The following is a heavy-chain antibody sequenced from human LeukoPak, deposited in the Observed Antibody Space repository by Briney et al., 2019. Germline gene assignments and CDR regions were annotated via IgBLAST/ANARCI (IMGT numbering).Heavy chain of an antibody. D-gene: IGHD3-10*01. V-gene: IGHV4-61*02. CDR2: IYTSGST. J-gene: IGHJ5*02. CDR3: ARESTGFGEFVWFGP. CDR1: GGSISSGSHY. Sequence: PSQTLSLTCTVSGGSISSGSHYWSWIRQSAGKGLEWIGRIYTSGSTNYNPSLKSRVTISIDTSKNQFSLKLTSVTAADTAVYYCARESTGFGEFVWFGPWGQGTLVTVSS.